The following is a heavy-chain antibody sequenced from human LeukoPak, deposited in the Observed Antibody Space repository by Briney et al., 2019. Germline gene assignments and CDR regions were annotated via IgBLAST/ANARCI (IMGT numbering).Heavy chain of an antibody. D-gene: IGHD6-13*01. Sequence: PSETLSLTCTVSGGSISGYYWSWIRQPAGKGLEWIGRIYTSGNTNYNPSLRSRVTMSLDTSKSQFSLKLSSVTAADTAVYYCARDGAGTSGWFDPWGTGNLVTV. J-gene: IGHJ5*02. CDR3: ARDGAGTSGWFDP. CDR1: GGSISGYY. CDR2: IYTSGNT. V-gene: IGHV4-4*07.